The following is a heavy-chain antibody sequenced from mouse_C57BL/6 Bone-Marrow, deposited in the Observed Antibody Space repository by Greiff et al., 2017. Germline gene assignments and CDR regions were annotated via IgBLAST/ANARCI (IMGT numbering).Heavy chain of an antibody. CDR1: GYTFTSYW. CDR2: IDPSDSET. CDR3: ARSYYYGNPWYFDV. D-gene: IGHD1-1*01. J-gene: IGHJ1*03. V-gene: IGHV1-52*01. Sequence: QVQLQQPGAELVRPGSSVKLSCKASGYTFTSYWMHWVKQRPIQGLEWIGNIDPSDSETHYNQKFKDKATLTVDKSSSTAYMQLSSLTSEDSAVYYCARSYYYGNPWYFDVWGTGTTVTVSS.